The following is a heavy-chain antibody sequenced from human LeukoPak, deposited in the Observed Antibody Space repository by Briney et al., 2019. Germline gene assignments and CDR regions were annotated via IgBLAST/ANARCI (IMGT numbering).Heavy chain of an antibody. D-gene: IGHD5-12*01. CDR1: GFTFGDYA. J-gene: IGHJ6*02. CDR3: AKSIVATIYYYYGMDV. CDR2: ISGSGGST. Sequence: QPGGSLRLSCTASGFTFGDYAMSWFRQAPGKGLERVSAISGSGGSTYYADSVKGRFTISRDNSKNTLYLQMNSLRAEDTAVYYCAKSIVATIYYYYGMDVWGQGTTVTVSS. V-gene: IGHV3-23*01.